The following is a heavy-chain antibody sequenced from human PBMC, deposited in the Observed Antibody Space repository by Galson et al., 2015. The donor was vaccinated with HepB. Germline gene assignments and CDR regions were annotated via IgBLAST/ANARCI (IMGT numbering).Heavy chain of an antibody. CDR2: IYTRGST. CDR3: ARAMFWGSYSNWYFDL. D-gene: IGHD1-26*01. J-gene: IGHJ2*01. V-gene: IGHV4-61*02. Sequence: LSLTCSVPGGAISSDSYYWSWIRQPAGKGLEWIGRIYTRGSTNYNPSLESRVTMSVDTSKNQFSLKLSSVTAADTAVYYCARAMFWGSYSNWYFDLWGRGTLVTVSS. CDR1: GGAISSDSYY.